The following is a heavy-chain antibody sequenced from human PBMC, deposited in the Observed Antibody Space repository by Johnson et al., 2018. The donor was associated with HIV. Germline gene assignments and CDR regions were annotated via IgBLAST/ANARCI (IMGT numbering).Heavy chain of an antibody. J-gene: IGHJ3*02. CDR1: GFTVSRNY. D-gene: IGHD3-16*01. Sequence: VQLVESGGGLVQPGGSLRLSCAASGFTVSRNYMSWVRQAPGKWLEWVSVIYSGGTTYYADSVKGRFTISRDTSENTVHLQMNDLRAEDTAVYYCAREALPRGLQSSFGGAFDIWGQGTMVTVSS. CDR2: IYSGGTT. CDR3: AREALPRGLQSSFGGAFDI. V-gene: IGHV3-66*01.